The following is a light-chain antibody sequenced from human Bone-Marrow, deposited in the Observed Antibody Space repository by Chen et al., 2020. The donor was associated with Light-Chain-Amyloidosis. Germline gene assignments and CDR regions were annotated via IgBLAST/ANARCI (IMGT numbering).Light chain of an antibody. J-gene: IGKJ4*01. CDR2: WAS. CDR1: QSVLYSSNNKNY. V-gene: IGKV4-1*01. CDR3: QQYYATPLT. Sequence: DIVMCQSPDSLAASLGESATINCKSSQSVLYSSNNKNYLAWYRLRAGQPPKLLIYWASTRVSGVPDRFSGSGSGTDFTLTISSLQAEDVAVYYCQQYYATPLTFGGGTKVEIK.